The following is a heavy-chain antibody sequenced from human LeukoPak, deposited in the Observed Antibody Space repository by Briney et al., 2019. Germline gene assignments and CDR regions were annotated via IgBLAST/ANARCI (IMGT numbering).Heavy chain of an antibody. J-gene: IGHJ5*02. CDR2: IYTSGST. CDR1: GDSISGFY. D-gene: IGHD6-13*01. V-gene: IGHV4-4*07. CDR3: ARVEKYTTSGPTDP. Sequence: SETLSLTCTVSGDSISGFYWSWIRQAAGKGLEWIGHIYTSGSTNYNPSLKSRVTMSVDTSKNQFSLNLSSVTAADTAVYYCARVEKYTTSGPTDPWGQGTLVTVSS.